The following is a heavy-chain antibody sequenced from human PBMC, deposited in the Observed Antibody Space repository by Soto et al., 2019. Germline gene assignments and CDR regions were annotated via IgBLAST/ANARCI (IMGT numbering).Heavy chain of an antibody. D-gene: IGHD2-15*01. Sequence: QVQLVQSGAEVKKPGSSVKVSCKASGGTFSSYAISWVRQAPGQGLEWMGGIIPIFGTANYAQKFQGRVTITADESTSTAYMELSSQRSEDTAVYYCARVRRAVVVVAAINAFDIWGQGTMVTVSS. CDR2: IIPIFGTA. V-gene: IGHV1-69*01. CDR3: ARVRRAVVVVAAINAFDI. J-gene: IGHJ3*02. CDR1: GGTFSSYA.